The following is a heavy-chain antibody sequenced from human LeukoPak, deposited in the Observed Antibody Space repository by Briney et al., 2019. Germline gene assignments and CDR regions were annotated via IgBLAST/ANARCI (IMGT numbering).Heavy chain of an antibody. J-gene: IGHJ6*03. CDR3: ARGSVGWLQYLYYYYMDV. Sequence: SETLSLTCTVSGGSISSYDCSWIRQPPGKGLEWIGYIYYSGSTNYNPSLKSRVHISVDQSKNQFSLKLSSVTAADTGVYYCARGSVGWLQYLYYYYMDVWGKGTTVTVSS. CDR2: IYYSGST. D-gene: IGHD5-24*01. CDR1: GGSISSYD. V-gene: IGHV4-59*01.